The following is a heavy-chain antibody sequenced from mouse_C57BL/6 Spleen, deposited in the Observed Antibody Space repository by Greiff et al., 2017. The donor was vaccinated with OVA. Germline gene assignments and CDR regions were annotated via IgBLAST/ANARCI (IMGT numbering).Heavy chain of an antibody. Sequence: EVQLQQSGAELVRPGASVKLSCTASGFNIKDDYMHWVKQRPEQGLEWIGWIDPENGDTEYASKFQGKATITADTSSNTASLQLSSLTSDDTAVFYGSTDGNYEGTWFAYWGQGTMVTVSA. J-gene: IGHJ3*01. CDR1: GFNIKDDY. CDR3: STDGNYEGTWFAY. CDR2: IDPENGDT. D-gene: IGHD2-1*01. V-gene: IGHV14-4*01.